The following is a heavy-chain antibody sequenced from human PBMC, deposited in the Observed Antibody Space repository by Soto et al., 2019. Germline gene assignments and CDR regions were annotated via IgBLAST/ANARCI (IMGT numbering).Heavy chain of an antibody. D-gene: IGHD3-22*01. V-gene: IGHV4-34*01. CDR1: GGSFSGYY. CDR2: IYYSGST. J-gene: IGHJ4*02. CDR3: ARHGMDYYDSSGYYYSPYYFDY. Sequence: SETLSLTCAVYGGSFSGYYWSWIRQPPGKGLEWIGSIYYSGSTYYNPSLKSRVTISVDTSKNQFSLKLSSVTAADTAVYYCARHGMDYYDSSGYYYSPYYFDYWGQGTLVTVSS.